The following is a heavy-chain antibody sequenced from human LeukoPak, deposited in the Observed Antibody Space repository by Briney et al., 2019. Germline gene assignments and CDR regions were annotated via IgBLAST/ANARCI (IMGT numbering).Heavy chain of an antibody. D-gene: IGHD3-10*01. CDR3: ARGGSYYGSGSYPDY. CDR2: IYYSGST. Sequence: SETLSLTCTVSGSSISSGSYYWSWIRQPPGKGLGWIGYIYYSGSTNYNPSLKSRVTISVDTSKNQFSLKLSSVTAADTAVYYCARGGSYYGSGSYPDYWGQGTLVTVSS. V-gene: IGHV4-61*01. J-gene: IGHJ4*02. CDR1: GSSISSGSYY.